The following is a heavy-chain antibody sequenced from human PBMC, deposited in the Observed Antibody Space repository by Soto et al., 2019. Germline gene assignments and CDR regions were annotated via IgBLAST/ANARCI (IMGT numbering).Heavy chain of an antibody. Sequence: PGGSLRLSCAASGFTFSSFTMNWVRQAPGKGLEWVSSISSSTGYIYYSDSVKGRFTISRDNAGNSLYLQMNSLRAGDTAVYFCARGTTIVRSLYYFDYWGQGTLVTVSS. CDR1: GFTFSSFT. J-gene: IGHJ4*02. D-gene: IGHD3-10*01. V-gene: IGHV3-21*01. CDR3: ARGTTIVRSLYYFDY. CDR2: ISSSTGYI.